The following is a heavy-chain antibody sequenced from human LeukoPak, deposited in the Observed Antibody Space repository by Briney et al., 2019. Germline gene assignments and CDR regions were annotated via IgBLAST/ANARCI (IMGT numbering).Heavy chain of an antibody. J-gene: IGHJ4*02. CDR2: IYPVDFDT. CDR1: GFSFTNYW. CDR3: ARGYCSGDPCYLDY. D-gene: IGHD2-15*01. V-gene: IGHV5-51*01. Sequence: GESLKISCKGSGFSFTNYWVGWVRQTPGKGLEWMGTIYPVDFDTRYSPSFQGQVTISADKSISTAYLQWSSLKASDTAMYYCARGYCSGDPCYLDYWGQGTLVTVSS.